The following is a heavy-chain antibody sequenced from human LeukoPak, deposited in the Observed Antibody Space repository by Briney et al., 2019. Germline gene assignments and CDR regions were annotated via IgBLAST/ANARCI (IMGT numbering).Heavy chain of an antibody. CDR3: ARGGRYYGDYTSGAFDI. CDR1: GYTFTGYY. CDR2: INPNSGGT. J-gene: IGHJ3*02. D-gene: IGHD4-17*01. V-gene: IGHV1-2*02. Sequence: ASVKVSCKASGYTFTGYYMHWVRQAPGQGLEWMGWINPNSGGTNYAQKFQGRVTMTRDTSISTAYMELSRLRSDDTAVYYCARGGRYYGDYTSGAFDIWGQGTMVTVSS.